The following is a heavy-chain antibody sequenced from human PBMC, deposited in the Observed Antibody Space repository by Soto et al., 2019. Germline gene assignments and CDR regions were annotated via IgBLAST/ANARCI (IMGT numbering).Heavy chain of an antibody. CDR3: ARESSGDHNHNWFDP. J-gene: IGHJ5*02. CDR1: GGSISPYY. CDR2: IWFSGST. Sequence: QVQLQESGPGLVQPSETLSLTCTVSGGSISPYYWSWVRQPPGKGLEWIGFIWFSGSTTYNPSLRSRVPRSVDTSKNQLSLEVTSVTAADTAVYYCARESSGDHNHNWFDPWGQGTLVTVSA. D-gene: IGHD1-20*01. V-gene: IGHV4-59*01.